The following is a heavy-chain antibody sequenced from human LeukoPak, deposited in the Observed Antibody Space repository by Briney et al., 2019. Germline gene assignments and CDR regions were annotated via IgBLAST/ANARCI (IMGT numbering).Heavy chain of an antibody. V-gene: IGHV3-66*01. J-gene: IGHJ4*02. Sequence: PGGSLRLSCAACGFIVSSNYMSWVRQAPGKGLEWVSLIYSGGGTYYADSAKGRFTISRDNSKNTLFLQMNSLRAEDTAMYYCAMYYFGSGTYSDYWGQGTLVTVSS. CDR1: GFIVSSNY. CDR3: AMYYFGSGTYSDY. CDR2: IYSGGGT. D-gene: IGHD3-10*01.